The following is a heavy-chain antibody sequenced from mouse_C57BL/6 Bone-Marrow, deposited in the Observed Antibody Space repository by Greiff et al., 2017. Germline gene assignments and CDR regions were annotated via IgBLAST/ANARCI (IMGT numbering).Heavy chain of an antibody. CDR3: ARGGY. Sequence: VKLQESGAELVKPGASVKISCKASGYAFSSYWMHWVKQRPGKGLEWIGQIYPGDGDTTYNGKFKGKATLTADKSSSTAYMQLSSLTSEDSAVYFCARGGYWGQGTTLTVSS. V-gene: IGHV1-80*01. J-gene: IGHJ2*01. CDR2: IYPGDGDT. CDR1: GYAFSSYW.